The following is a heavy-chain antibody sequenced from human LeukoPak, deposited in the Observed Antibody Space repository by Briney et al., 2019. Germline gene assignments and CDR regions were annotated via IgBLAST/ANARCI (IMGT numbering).Heavy chain of an antibody. V-gene: IGHV1-69*04. CDR1: GGTFSSYA. Sequence: SVKVSCKASGGTFSSYAVSWVRQAPGQGLEWMGRIIPILGIANYAQKFQGRVTITADKSTSTAYMELSSLRSEDTAVYYCARDIDYWFDPWGQGTLVTVSS. J-gene: IGHJ5*02. D-gene: IGHD3-16*02. CDR2: IIPILGIA. CDR3: ARDIDYWFDP.